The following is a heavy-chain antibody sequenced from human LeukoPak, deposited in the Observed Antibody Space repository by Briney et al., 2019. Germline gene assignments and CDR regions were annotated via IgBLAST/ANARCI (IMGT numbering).Heavy chain of an antibody. CDR2: ISYDGSNK. Sequence: GRSLRLSCAASGFTFSSYAMHWVRQAPGKGLKWVAVISYDGSNKYYADSVKGRFTISRDNSKNTLYLQMNSLRAEDTAVYYCARDHGYSSLLGYYYYGMDVWGQGTTVTVSS. CDR3: ARDHGYSSLLGYYYYGMDV. D-gene: IGHD6-13*01. V-gene: IGHV3-30*04. J-gene: IGHJ6*02. CDR1: GFTFSSYA.